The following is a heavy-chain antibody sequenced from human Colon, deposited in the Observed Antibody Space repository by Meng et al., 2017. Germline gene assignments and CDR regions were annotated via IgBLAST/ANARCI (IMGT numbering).Heavy chain of an antibody. V-gene: IGHV1-2*06. CDR1: GYNFTGYY. Sequence: GQLGEVGVEGKKPGASVKASCKASGYNFTGYYTHWVRQAPGQGLEWMGRVNPNSNYGNYAQKFQGRVTMTRDTSISTAYMELSRLRSDDTALYYCARGYSSGISFDYWGQGTLVTVSS. CDR2: VNPNSNYG. CDR3: ARGYSSGISFDY. D-gene: IGHD6-19*01. J-gene: IGHJ4*02.